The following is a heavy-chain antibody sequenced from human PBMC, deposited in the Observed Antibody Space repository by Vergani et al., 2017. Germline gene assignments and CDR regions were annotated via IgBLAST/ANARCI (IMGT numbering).Heavy chain of an antibody. CDR2: ISSSSSTI. V-gene: IGHV3-48*01. CDR3: ARDYGSGYDAYYYYYMEV. J-gene: IGHJ6*03. D-gene: IGHD5-12*01. CDR1: GFTFSSYS. Sequence: EVQLVESGGGLVQPGGSLRLSCAASGFTFSSYSMNWVRQAPGKGLEWVSYISSSSSTIYYADSVKGRFTISRDNAKNSLYLQMNSLRAEDTDVYYCARDYGSGYDAYYYYYMEVWGKGTTVT.